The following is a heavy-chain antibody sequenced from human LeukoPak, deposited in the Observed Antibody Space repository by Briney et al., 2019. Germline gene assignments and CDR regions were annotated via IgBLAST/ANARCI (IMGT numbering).Heavy chain of an antibody. Sequence: GGSLRLSCAASGFTFSSYAMSWVRQAPGKGLEWVSAISGSGGSTYYADSVKGRFIISRDNSKNTLYLQMNSLRAEDTAVYYCAKVNSSWFVGYFDYWGQGTLVTVSS. CDR3: AKVNSSWFVGYFDY. CDR1: GFTFSSYA. D-gene: IGHD6-13*01. J-gene: IGHJ4*02. CDR2: ISGSGGST. V-gene: IGHV3-23*01.